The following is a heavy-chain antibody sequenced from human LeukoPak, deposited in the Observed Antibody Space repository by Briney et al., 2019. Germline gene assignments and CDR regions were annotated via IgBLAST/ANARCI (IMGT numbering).Heavy chain of an antibody. V-gene: IGHV4-4*07. CDR3: ARAKVLLWFGELSSPPYDY. J-gene: IGHJ4*02. Sequence: SETLSLTCTVSGGSISSYYWSWIRQPAGKGLEWIGRIYTSGSTNYNPSLKSRVTISVDTSKNQFSLKLSSVTAADTAVYYCARAKVLLWFGELSSPPYDYWGRGTLVTVSS. CDR1: GGSISSYY. CDR2: IYTSGST. D-gene: IGHD3-10*01.